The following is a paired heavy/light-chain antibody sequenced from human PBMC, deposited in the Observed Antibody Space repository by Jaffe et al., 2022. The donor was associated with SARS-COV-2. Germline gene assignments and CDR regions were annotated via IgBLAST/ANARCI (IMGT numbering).Light chain of an antibody. J-gene: IGKJ1*01. CDR3: QQYNSYEGT. V-gene: IGKV1-5*03. Sequence: DIQMTQSPSNLSASVGDRVTITCRASQSISSWVAWYQQKPGKAPKLLIYRASSLESGVPSRFSGSGSGTEFTLTISSLQPDDFATYYCQQYNSYEGTFGQGTKVEIK. CDR2: RAS. CDR1: QSISSW.
Heavy chain of an antibody. CDR1: GFTFSSYS. CDR3: ARDGLNLYGGNAKPPEV. D-gene: IGHD4-17*01. Sequence: EVQLVESGGGLVQPGGSLRLSCAASGFTFSSYSMNWVRQAPGKGLEWVSYISSSGSTIFYADSVRGRFTISRDNAKNSLHLQMNSLRDEDTAVYFCARDGLNLYGGNAKPPEVWGQGTLVTVSS. CDR2: ISSSGSTI. J-gene: IGHJ4*02. V-gene: IGHV3-48*02.